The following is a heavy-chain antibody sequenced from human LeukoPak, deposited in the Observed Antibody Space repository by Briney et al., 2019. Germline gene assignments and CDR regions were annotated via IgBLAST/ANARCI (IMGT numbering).Heavy chain of an antibody. Sequence: GASVKVSCKASGYTFTGYYMHWVRQAPGQGLEWMGRINPNSGGTNYAQKFQGRVTMTRDTSISTACMELSRLRSDDTAVYYCARDSWDSSGWYGYWGQGTLVTVSS. D-gene: IGHD6-19*01. J-gene: IGHJ4*02. CDR3: ARDSWDSSGWYGY. CDR2: INPNSGGT. CDR1: GYTFTGYY. V-gene: IGHV1-2*06.